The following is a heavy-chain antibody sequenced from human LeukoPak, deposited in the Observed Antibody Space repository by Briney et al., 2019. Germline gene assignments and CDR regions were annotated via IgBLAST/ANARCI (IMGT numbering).Heavy chain of an antibody. Sequence: SETLSLTCTVSGGSISSYYWSWVRQPPGKGLEWVGYIYYSGSNNYNPYLKSRFTISVDTSKNQFSLKLSSVTAADTAVYYCARDRGIMITFGGVIVREAFDIWGQGTMVTVSS. D-gene: IGHD3-16*02. CDR1: GGSISSYY. J-gene: IGHJ3*02. CDR2: IYYSGSN. CDR3: ARDRGIMITFGGVIVREAFDI. V-gene: IGHV4-59*01.